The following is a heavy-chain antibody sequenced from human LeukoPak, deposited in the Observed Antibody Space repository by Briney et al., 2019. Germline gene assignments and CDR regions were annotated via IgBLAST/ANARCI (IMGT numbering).Heavy chain of an antibody. J-gene: IGHJ5*02. CDR1: GGSFSGYY. CDR3: ARRKKSKYCSSTSCYGWFDP. V-gene: IGHV4-34*01. D-gene: IGHD2-2*01. Sequence: KPSETLSLTCAVYGGSFSGYYWSWIRQPPGKGLEWIGVISHSGSTNYNPSLKSRVTISVDTSKNQFSLKLSSVTAADTAVYYCARRKKSKYCSSTSCYGWFDPWGQGTLVTVSS. CDR2: ISHSGST.